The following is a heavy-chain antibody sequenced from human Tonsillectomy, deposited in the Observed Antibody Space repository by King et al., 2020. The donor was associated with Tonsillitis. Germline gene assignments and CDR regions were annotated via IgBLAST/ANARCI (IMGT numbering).Heavy chain of an antibody. CDR3: ARGWIQLWPDFDY. CDR2: ISSSSSYI. J-gene: IGHJ4*02. CDR1: GFTFSSYS. V-gene: IGHV3-21*01. D-gene: IGHD5-18*01. Sequence: VQLVQSGGGLVKPGGSLRLSCAASGFTFSSYSMNWVRQAPGKGLEWVSSISSSSSYIYYADSVKGRFTISRDNAKNSLYLQMNSLRAEDTAVYYCARGWIQLWPDFDYWGQGTLVTVSS.